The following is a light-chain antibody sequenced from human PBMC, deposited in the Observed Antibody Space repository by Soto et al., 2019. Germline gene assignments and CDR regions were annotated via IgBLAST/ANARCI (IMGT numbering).Light chain of an antibody. Sequence: DIQMTQSPSSLSASVGDRVTITCRASQSISSDLKWYQQKPGKAPKLLIYATSSLQSGVPSRFSGIGSGADFPITISSLQPEDFATYYCQQSYNTPRTFGQATKLEIK. CDR1: QSISSD. CDR3: QQSYNTPRT. V-gene: IGKV1-39*01. CDR2: ATS. J-gene: IGKJ1*01.